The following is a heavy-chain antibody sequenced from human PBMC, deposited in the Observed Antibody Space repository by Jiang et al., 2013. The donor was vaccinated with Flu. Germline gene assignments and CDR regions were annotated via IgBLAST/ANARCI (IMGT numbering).Heavy chain of an antibody. CDR3: ARRKPLPVDTAVFAGLSRRWYFDL. CDR1: GESLSTYY. Sequence: LLKPSETLSLTCAVYGESLSTYYWNWIRQPPGKGLEWIGEINHSGSTNYNPSLKSRVTMSVDTSKNQFSLKLSSVTAADTALYYCARRKPLPVDTAVFAGLSRRWYFDLWGRGTLVTVSS. CDR2: INHSGST. J-gene: IGHJ2*01. D-gene: IGHD5-18*01. V-gene: IGHV4-34*01.